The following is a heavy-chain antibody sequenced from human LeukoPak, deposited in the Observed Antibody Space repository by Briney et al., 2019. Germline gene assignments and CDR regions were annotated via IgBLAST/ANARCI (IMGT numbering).Heavy chain of an antibody. J-gene: IGHJ4*02. D-gene: IGHD2-21*02. CDR2: ISYDGSNK. CDR1: GFTFSSYA. V-gene: IGHV3-30-3*02. Sequence: GGSLRLSCAASGFTFSSYAMHWVRQAPGKGLEWVAVISYDGSNKYYADSVKGRFTISRDNSKNTLYLQMNSLRAEDTAVYYCAKRSYCGGDCHSDYWGQGTLVTVSS. CDR3: AKRSYCGGDCHSDY.